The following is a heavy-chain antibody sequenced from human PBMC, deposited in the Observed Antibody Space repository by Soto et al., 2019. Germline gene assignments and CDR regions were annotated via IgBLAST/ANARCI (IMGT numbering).Heavy chain of an antibody. Sequence: QVQLVQSGAEVKKPGASVKVSCKASGYTFTNYGINWVRQAPGQGLEWLGWVSAYNGERRYAQRVQARVIMTTDTSTTTAYMELRSLRSDDTAVSYCSRGTSIPASGDYWGQGTLVTLSS. V-gene: IGHV1-18*01. CDR3: SRGTSIPASGDY. J-gene: IGHJ4*01. D-gene: IGHD6-6*01. CDR2: VSAYNGER. CDR1: GYTFTNYG.